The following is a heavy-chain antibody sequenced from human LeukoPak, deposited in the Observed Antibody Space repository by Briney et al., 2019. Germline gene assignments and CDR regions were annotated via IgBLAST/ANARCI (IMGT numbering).Heavy chain of an antibody. CDR1: GFTFSSYW. J-gene: IGHJ4*02. CDR3: ARDYYYGSVSEPIDY. CDR2: IKQDGSEK. Sequence: GGSLRLSCAASGFTFSSYWMSWVRQAPGKGLEWVANIKQDGSEKYYVDSVKGRFTISRDNTKNSLYLQMNSLRAEHTAVYYCARDYYYGSVSEPIDYWGQGTLVSVSS. V-gene: IGHV3-7*01. D-gene: IGHD3-10*01.